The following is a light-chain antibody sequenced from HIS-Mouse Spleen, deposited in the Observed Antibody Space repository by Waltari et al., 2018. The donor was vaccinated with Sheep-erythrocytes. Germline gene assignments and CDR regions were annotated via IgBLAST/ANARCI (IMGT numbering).Light chain of an antibody. J-gene: IGKJ2*01. CDR3: QQSYSTPYT. Sequence: DIQMTQSPSSLSASVGDRVTITCRASQSISSYLNWYQQKPGKAPKLLIYAASSLQSGVPSRFSGCGSGTDFTLTISSLQPEDFATYYCQQSYSTPYTFGQGTPLEIK. CDR1: QSISSY. CDR2: AAS. V-gene: IGKV1-39*01.